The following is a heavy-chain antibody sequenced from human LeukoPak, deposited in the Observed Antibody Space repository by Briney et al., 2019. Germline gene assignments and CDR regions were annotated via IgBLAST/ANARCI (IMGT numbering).Heavy chain of an antibody. V-gene: IGHV3-30*02. Sequence: GGSLRLSCAASGFTFSSYSMNWVRQAPGKGLEWVAFIRYDGSNKYYADSVKGRFTISRDNSKNTLYLQMNSLRAEDTAVYYCAKLWQLTIDYWGQGTLVTVSS. CDR1: GFTFSSYS. J-gene: IGHJ4*02. CDR3: AKLWQLTIDY. CDR2: IRYDGSNK. D-gene: IGHD6-6*01.